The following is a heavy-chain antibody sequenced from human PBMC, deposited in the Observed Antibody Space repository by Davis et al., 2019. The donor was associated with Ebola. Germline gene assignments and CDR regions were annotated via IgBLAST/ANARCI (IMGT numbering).Heavy chain of an antibody. CDR2: SSSSSSTI. V-gene: IGHV3-48*02. D-gene: IGHD3-3*01. CDR3: ACTMCGVVSSLDH. J-gene: IGHJ4*02. CDR1: GFTSTPNI. Sequence: GSLSLSCAASGFTSTPNIFPRVRWAPGHVRTWVSSSSSSSSTIYYADSVKGRFTIYRDNARNSLYLQMNSLRDEETAVYYCACTMCGVVSSLDHWGQGTLVSVSS.